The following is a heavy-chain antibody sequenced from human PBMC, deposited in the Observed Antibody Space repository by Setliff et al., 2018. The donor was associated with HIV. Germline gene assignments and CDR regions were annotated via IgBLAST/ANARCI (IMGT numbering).Heavy chain of an antibody. J-gene: IGHJ1*01. Sequence: PSETLSLTCTVSGGSISSYYWNWIRQHPGKGLEWIGYIYYSGSSNHNPSLASRITMSLDTSKNHFSLKLTSVTAADSAVYFCAKAAPGSIPGFPEYFHHWGQGSLVTVSS. D-gene: IGHD2-15*01. CDR3: AKAAPGSIPGFPEYFHH. V-gene: IGHV4-59*01. CDR2: IYYSGSS. CDR1: GGSISSYY.